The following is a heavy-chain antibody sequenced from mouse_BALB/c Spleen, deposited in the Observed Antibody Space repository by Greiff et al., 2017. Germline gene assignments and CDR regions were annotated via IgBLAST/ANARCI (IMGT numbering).Heavy chain of an antibody. D-gene: IGHD2-10*02. J-gene: IGHJ4*01. CDR2: INPYNGDT. CDR3: AREGYGAMDY. Sequence: VQLKQSGPELVKPGASVKISCKASGYSFTGYFMNWVMQSHGKSLEWIGRINPYNGDTFYNQKFKGKATLTVDKSSSTAHMELRSLASEDSAVYYCAREGYGAMDYWGQGTSVTVSS. V-gene: IGHV1-20*02. CDR1: GYSFTGYF.